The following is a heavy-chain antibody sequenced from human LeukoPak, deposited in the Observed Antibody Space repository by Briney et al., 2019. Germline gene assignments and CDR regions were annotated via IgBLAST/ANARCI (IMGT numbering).Heavy chain of an antibody. CDR3: AKEYTAMDYYFDY. D-gene: IGHD5-18*01. Sequence: GGSLRLSCAVSGFTFSSYEMNWVRQAPGKGLEWVSYISSSGSTIYYADSVKGRFTISRDNSKNTLYLQMNSLRAEDTAVYYCAKEYTAMDYYFDYWGQGTLVTVSS. V-gene: IGHV3-48*03. J-gene: IGHJ4*02. CDR2: ISSSGSTI. CDR1: GFTFSSYE.